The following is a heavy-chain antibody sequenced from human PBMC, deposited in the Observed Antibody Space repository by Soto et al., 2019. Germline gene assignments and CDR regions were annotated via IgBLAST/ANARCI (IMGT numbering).Heavy chain of an antibody. CDR2: ILSKAGNYAT. CDR3: IRGGSPYYYDY. V-gene: IGHV3-73*01. CDR1: GLIFSGSA. Sequence: EVQLVESGGGLVQPGGSLKLSCAASGLIFSGSAVHWVRQASGKGLEWVGRILSKAGNYATAYLASMKGRFTISRDDSENTAFLQMNSLKTEDTAVYYCIRGGSPYYYDYWGQGTLVAVSS. J-gene: IGHJ4*02.